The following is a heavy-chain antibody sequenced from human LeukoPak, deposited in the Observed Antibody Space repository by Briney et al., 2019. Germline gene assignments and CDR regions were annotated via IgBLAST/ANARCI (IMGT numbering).Heavy chain of an antibody. D-gene: IGHD3-10*01. V-gene: IGHV3-30*02. J-gene: IGHJ5*02. CDR2: IRYDGSNK. Sequence: HSGGSLRLSCAASGFTFSSYGMHWVRQAPGKGLEWVAFIRYDGSNKYYADSVKGRFTISRDSSKNTLYLQMNSLRAEDTAVYYCAKDQVLLWFGESNYGWFDPWGQGTLVTVSS. CDR1: GFTFSSYG. CDR3: AKDQVLLWFGESNYGWFDP.